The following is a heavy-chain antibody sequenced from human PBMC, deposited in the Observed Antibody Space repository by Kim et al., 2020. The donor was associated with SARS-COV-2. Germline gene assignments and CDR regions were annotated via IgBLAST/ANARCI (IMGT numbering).Heavy chain of an antibody. J-gene: IGHJ4*02. D-gene: IGHD3-10*01. Sequence: NPTLKSRVTIAVDTAKNQFSLKLSSVTAADTAVYYCARRDYYGSGPELDYWGQGTLVTVSS. CDR3: ARRDYYGSGPELDY. V-gene: IGHV4-39*01.